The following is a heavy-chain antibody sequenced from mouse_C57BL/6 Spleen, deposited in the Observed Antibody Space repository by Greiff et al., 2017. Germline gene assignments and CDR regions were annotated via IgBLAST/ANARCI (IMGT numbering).Heavy chain of an antibody. J-gene: IGHJ3*01. Sequence: EVKVVESGGDLVKPGGSLKLSCAASGFTFSSYGMSWVRQTPDKRLEWVATISSGGSYTYYPDSVKGRFTISRDNAKNTLYLQMSSLKSEDTAMYYCAPLGAYWGQGTLVTVSA. V-gene: IGHV5-6*01. CDR2: ISSGGSYT. CDR3: APLGAY. D-gene: IGHD3-3*01. CDR1: GFTFSSYG.